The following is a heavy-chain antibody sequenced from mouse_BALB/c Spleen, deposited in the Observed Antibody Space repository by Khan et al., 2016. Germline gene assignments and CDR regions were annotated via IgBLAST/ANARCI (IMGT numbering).Heavy chain of an antibody. CDR3: AKGEPSRYFYALDY. CDR2: IWGGGNT. J-gene: IGHJ4*01. V-gene: IGHV2-6-5*01. Sequence: QVQLKQSGPGLVAPSQSLSITCTVSGFSLTDYGVHWIRQPPGKGLEWLGVIWGGGNTYYNSALKSRLSISTDNFKSQVFLKMNSLQTDDTAMYYCAKGEPSRYFYALDYWGQGTSVTVSS. CDR1: GFSLTDYG.